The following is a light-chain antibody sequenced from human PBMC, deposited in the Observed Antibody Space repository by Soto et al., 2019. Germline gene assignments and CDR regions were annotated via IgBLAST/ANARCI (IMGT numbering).Light chain of an antibody. Sequence: EIVLTQSPATLSVSPGERATLSCRASQSVSSYLAWYQQKPGQAPRLLIYDASNRATGIPARFSGSGSGTDFTLTISSLEPEDSAVYYCQQRTNWPPITFGQGTRLAIK. CDR2: DAS. CDR3: QQRTNWPPIT. V-gene: IGKV3-11*01. CDR1: QSVSSY. J-gene: IGKJ5*01.